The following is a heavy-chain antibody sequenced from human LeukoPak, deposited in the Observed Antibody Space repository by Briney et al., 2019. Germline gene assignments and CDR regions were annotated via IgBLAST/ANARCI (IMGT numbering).Heavy chain of an antibody. J-gene: IGHJ6*02. D-gene: IGHD6-19*01. CDR2: ISAYNGNT. V-gene: IGHV1-18*01. CDR1: DYSFTSYA. Sequence: VASVKVSCKASDYSFTSYAINWVRQVPGQGLEWLGWISAYNGNTNYAQKFQDRVTLTTDASTSTAYLELRSLTSDDTAVYYCARDPLSSTWSNYYHAMDVWGPGTTVTVSS. CDR3: ARDPLSSTWSNYYHAMDV.